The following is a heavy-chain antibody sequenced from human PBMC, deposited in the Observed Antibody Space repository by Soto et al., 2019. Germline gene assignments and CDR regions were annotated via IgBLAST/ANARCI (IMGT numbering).Heavy chain of an antibody. V-gene: IGHV6-1*01. CDR1: GDSVSSNSAA. CDR3: ASNYYGAGDDTFSYNGMDV. D-gene: IGHD3-10*01. J-gene: IGHJ6*02. Sequence: SQTLSLTCAISGDSVSSNSAAWNWIRQSPSRGLEWLGRTYYRSKWYNDYAVSVKSRITINPDTSKNQFSLQLNSVTPEDTAVYYFASNYYGAGDDTFSYNGMDVLGQGATFTVSS. CDR2: TYYRSKWYN.